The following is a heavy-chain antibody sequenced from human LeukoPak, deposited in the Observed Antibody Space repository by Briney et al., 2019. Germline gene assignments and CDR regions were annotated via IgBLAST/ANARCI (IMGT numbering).Heavy chain of an antibody. CDR3: ARDSPFLVPGTGDAFDV. Sequence: GASVKVSCKASGYTFTTFGISWVRQAPGQGLEWMGWISAYHGKTNFAQRFQGRLTLTTDASTSTAYMELRSLRSDDTAIYYCARDSPFLVPGTGDAFDVWGQGTMVSVSS. J-gene: IGHJ3*01. CDR1: GYTFTTFG. CDR2: ISAYHGKT. D-gene: IGHD6-19*01. V-gene: IGHV1-18*01.